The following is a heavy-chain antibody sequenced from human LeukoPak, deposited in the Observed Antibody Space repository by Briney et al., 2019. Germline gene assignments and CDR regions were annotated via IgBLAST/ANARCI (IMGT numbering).Heavy chain of an antibody. V-gene: IGHV4-4*07. CDR2: IYTRGST. CDR1: GDSIGSHY. CDR3: DICSGGDAFDI. D-gene: IGHD2-15*01. J-gene: IGHJ3*02. Sequence: PSETLSLTCTVSGDSIGSHYWSWVRQPAGKGLEWIGRIYTRGSTNYNPSLKSRVTMSVDTSKNQFSLKLSSVYCARGRYCSADICSGGDAFDIWGQGTMVSVSS.